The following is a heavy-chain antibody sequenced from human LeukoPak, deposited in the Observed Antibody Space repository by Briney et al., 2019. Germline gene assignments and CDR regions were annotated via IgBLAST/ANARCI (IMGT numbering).Heavy chain of an antibody. V-gene: IGHV3-7*01. CDR2: IKQDGSDK. D-gene: IGHD3-22*01. CDR1: GFTFSTYW. Sequence: GGSLRLSCAASGFTFSTYWMTWVRQAPGKGLEWVANIKQDGSDKYYVDSVEGRFTISRDNAKNSLYLQMNSLRAEDTAVYFCARDHPYYYDTSGYWHDYWGQGTLVTVSS. J-gene: IGHJ4*02. CDR3: ARDHPYYYDTSGYWHDY.